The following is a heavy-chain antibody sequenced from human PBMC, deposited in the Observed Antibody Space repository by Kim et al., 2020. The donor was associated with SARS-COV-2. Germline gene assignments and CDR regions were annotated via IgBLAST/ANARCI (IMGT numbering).Heavy chain of an antibody. J-gene: IGHJ5*02. V-gene: IGHV4-34*01. CDR1: GGSLSRFY. CDR3: ARGATDDSDFDSSFDP. D-gene: IGHD4-17*01. CDR2: INHRGTT. Sequence: SETLSLTCAVSGGSLSRFYWSWIRQPPGKGLEWVGEINHRGTTKFSPSLKSRVTISIDTSTKDISLKVKSATAADTAVYYCARGATDDSDFDSSFDPWG.